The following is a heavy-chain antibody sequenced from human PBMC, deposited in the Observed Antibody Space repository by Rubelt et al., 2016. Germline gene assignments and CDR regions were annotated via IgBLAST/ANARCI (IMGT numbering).Heavy chain of an antibody. CDR2: ISGSGGGT. D-gene: IGHD2-15*01. Sequence: APGKGLEWVSAISGSGGGTYYADSVKGRFTISRDNSKNSLSLQMNSLRAEDTAVYYCARCERSGGSCYFDIWGQGTMVTVSS. J-gene: IGHJ3*02. V-gene: IGHV3-23*01. CDR3: ARCERSGGSCYFDI.